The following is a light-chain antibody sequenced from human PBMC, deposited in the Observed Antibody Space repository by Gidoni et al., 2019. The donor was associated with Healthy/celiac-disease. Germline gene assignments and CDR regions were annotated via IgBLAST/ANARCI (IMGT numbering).Light chain of an antibody. Sequence: DIQMIPSPSTLSASVGDRVTITCRASHGSSSWLAWYQQKPGKAPKLLIYKASNLESGVPSRFSGSGSGTEFTLTISSLQPDDFATYYCQQYNSYSYTFGQGTKLEIK. CDR3: QQYNSYSYT. V-gene: IGKV1-5*03. CDR2: KAS. CDR1: HGSSSW. J-gene: IGKJ2*01.